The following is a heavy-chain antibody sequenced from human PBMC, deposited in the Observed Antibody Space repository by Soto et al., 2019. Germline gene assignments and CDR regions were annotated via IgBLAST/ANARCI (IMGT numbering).Heavy chain of an antibody. CDR1: GCSISSYY. J-gene: IGHJ6*02. V-gene: IGHV4-59*08. Sequence: PSETLSLTCTVSGCSISSYYWSWIRQPPGKGLEWIGYVHDSWGSHYNPSLKSRVAISLDTSKSQFSLKLTSVTATDTAVYYCGRQGVGALHGLVDGCGQGITVTVSS. D-gene: IGHD3-10*01. CDR2: VHDSWGS. CDR3: GRQGVGALHGLVDG.